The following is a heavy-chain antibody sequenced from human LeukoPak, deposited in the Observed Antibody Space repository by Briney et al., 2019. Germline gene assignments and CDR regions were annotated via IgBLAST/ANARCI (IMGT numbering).Heavy chain of an antibody. Sequence: PGGSLRLSCAASGFTFSSYSMNWVRQAPGKGLEWVSYISSSSSTIYYADSVKGRFTISRDNAKNSLYLQMNSLRAEDTAVYYCARAKYSSSWYSWDYWGQGTLVTVSS. V-gene: IGHV3-48*04. CDR3: ARAKYSSSWYSWDY. D-gene: IGHD6-13*01. CDR2: ISSSSSTI. J-gene: IGHJ4*02. CDR1: GFTFSSYS.